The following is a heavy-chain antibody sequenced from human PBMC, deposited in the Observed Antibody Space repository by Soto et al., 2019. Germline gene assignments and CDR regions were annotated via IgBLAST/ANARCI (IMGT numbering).Heavy chain of an antibody. V-gene: IGHV4-31*03. CDR1: GVSISSGGYY. D-gene: IGHD3-10*01. Sequence: SETLSLTCTVSGVSISSGGYYWSWIRQLPGKGLEWMGNIYYTGSTYYSPSLKSRVTLSVDTSKNQFSLKLSSVTAADTAVYYCARDQGDYYGSRTYSFGMDVWGQGTTVTVS. CDR2: IYYTGST. CDR3: ARDQGDYYGSRTYSFGMDV. J-gene: IGHJ6*02.